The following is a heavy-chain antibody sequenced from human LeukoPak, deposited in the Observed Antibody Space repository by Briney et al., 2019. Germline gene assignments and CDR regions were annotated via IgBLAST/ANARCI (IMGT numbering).Heavy chain of an antibody. CDR2: IHPGDSDT. CDR1: GYSFTSYW. Sequence: GESLKISCKGSGYSFTSYWIGWVRQMPGKGLEWMGIIHPGDSDTRYSPSFQGQVTISADKSISTAYLQWSSLKASDTVMYYCARPIGYSSSSVIVWGQGTLVTVSS. J-gene: IGHJ4*02. CDR3: ARPIGYSSSSVIV. D-gene: IGHD6-6*01. V-gene: IGHV5-51*01.